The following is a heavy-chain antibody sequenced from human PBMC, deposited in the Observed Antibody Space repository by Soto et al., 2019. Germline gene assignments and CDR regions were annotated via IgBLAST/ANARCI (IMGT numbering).Heavy chain of an antibody. V-gene: IGHV1-46*01. J-gene: IGHJ4*02. CDR2: INPGDGST. Sequence: QVQLLQSGAEVKKPGASVKVSCRSSGYTFTSNYIHWVRQAPGQGLEWMGVINPGDGSTSYAQKFHGRVTMTRDTSTSTVNMELSSLESEDTAVFYCARGTNFDYWGQGTLVTVSS. CDR3: ARGTNFDY. CDR1: GYTFTSNY.